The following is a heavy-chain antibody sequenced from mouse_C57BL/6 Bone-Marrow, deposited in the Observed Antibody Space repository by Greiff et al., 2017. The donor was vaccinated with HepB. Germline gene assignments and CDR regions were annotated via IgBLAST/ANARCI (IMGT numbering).Heavy chain of an antibody. Sequence: DVQLVESGGGLVKPGGSLKLSCAASGFTFSSYAMSWVRQTPEKRLEWVATISDGGSYTYYPDNVKGRFTISRDNAKNNLYLQMSHLKSEDTAMYYCARDGDPLRGFAYWGQGTLVTVSA. CDR1: GFTFSSYA. CDR2: ISDGGSYT. D-gene: IGHD1-1*01. V-gene: IGHV5-4*01. J-gene: IGHJ3*01. CDR3: ARDGDPLRGFAY.